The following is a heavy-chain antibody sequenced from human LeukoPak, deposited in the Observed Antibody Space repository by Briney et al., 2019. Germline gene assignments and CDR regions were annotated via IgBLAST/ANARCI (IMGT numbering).Heavy chain of an antibody. D-gene: IGHD6-19*01. CDR1: GGTFSSYA. CDR2: IIPIFGTA. J-gene: IGHJ4*02. Sequence: SVKVSCKASGGTFSSYAISWVRQAPGQGLEWMGGIIPIFGTANYAQKFQGRVTITTDESTSTAYMELSSLRSEDTAVYYCASVFSGYSSGSQRYDYWGQGTLVTVSS. CDR3: ASVFSGYSSGSQRYDY. V-gene: IGHV1-69*05.